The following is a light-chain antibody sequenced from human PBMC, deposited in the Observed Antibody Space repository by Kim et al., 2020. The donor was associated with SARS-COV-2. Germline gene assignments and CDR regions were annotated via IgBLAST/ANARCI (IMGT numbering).Light chain of an antibody. CDR1: SSDVGGYNY. V-gene: IGLV2-8*01. Sequence: GQSISTSSTGTSSDVGGYNYVSWYQQHPGKAPKFMIYGVSKRPSGVPERFSGSKSGNTASLTVSGLQAEDEADYYCSSYAGSNNLVFGGGTQLTVL. J-gene: IGLJ2*01. CDR2: GVS. CDR3: SSYAGSNNLV.